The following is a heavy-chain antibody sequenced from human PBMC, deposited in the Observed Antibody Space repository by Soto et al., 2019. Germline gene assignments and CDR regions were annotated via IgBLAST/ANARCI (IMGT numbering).Heavy chain of an antibody. Sequence: PGGSLRLSCAASGFTFSSYAMSWVRQAPGKGLEWVSAINSGGGSTYYADSVKGRFTISRDNSKNTLYLQMNSLRAEDTAVYYFARQAGGVVVVADNYYMDVWGKGTTVTVSS. CDR2: INSGGGST. J-gene: IGHJ6*03. D-gene: IGHD2-15*01. V-gene: IGHV3-23*01. CDR1: GFTFSSYA. CDR3: ARQAGGVVVVADNYYMDV.